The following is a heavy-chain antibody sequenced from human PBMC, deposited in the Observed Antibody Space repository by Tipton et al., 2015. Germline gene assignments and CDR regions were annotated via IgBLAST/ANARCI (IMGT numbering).Heavy chain of an antibody. CDR1: GGSVTSGSYY. Sequence: TLSLTCTVSGGSVTSGSYYWSWIRQPPGKGLEWIGSVHYSGSTYYNPSLKSRVTISVDTSKTQFSLKMSSVTASDTAVYYCARARGRHGGLFDSWGQEILVTVSS. D-gene: IGHD4-23*01. CDR3: ARARGRHGGLFDS. CDR2: VHYSGST. V-gene: IGHV4-39*01. J-gene: IGHJ4*02.